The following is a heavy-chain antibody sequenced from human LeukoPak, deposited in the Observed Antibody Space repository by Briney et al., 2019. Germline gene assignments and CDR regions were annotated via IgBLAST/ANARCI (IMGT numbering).Heavy chain of an antibody. V-gene: IGHV1-46*01. CDR3: ARDLFSSSWYGPYYFDY. D-gene: IGHD6-13*01. Sequence: ASGKVPCKASGYTFTLYYMHWVRQAPGQGLEWMGIINPSGGTANYAQKFQGRVTVTRDTSTSTVYMELSSLRSEDTAVYYCARDLFSSSWYGPYYFDYWGQGTLVTVSS. CDR1: GYTFTLYY. CDR2: INPSGGTA. J-gene: IGHJ4*02.